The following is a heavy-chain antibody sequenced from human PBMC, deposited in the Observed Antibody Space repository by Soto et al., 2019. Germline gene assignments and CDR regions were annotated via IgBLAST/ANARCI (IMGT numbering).Heavy chain of an antibody. D-gene: IGHD1-1*01. Sequence: QVQLQESGPGLVKSSETLSLTCTVSGDSISPYYWTWVRQPPGKGLEWIGYLYYSGTTNYNPSLKGRVTISEDTSKNELSLDLRSVTAADTAVYFCARVLFGYKTLSDYYYYMDVWGKGTTVTVSS. J-gene: IGHJ6*03. CDR1: GDSISPYY. V-gene: IGHV4-59*01. CDR2: LYYSGTT. CDR3: ARVLFGYKTLSDYYYYMDV.